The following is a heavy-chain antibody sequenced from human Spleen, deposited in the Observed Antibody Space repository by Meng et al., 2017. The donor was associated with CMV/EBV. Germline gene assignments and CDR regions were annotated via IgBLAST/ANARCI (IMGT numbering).Heavy chain of an antibody. CDR2: ISSSGSTI. CDR1: AFPFSDYT. J-gene: IGHJ4*02. CDR3: ARDRYYDSSRFDY. V-gene: IGHV3-48*04. Sequence: GESLKISCAASAFPFSDYTMNWVRQAPGKGLEWVSYISSSGSTIYYADSVKGRFTISRDNAKNSLYLQMNSLRAEDTAVYYCARDRYYDSSRFDYWGQGTLVTVSS. D-gene: IGHD3-22*01.